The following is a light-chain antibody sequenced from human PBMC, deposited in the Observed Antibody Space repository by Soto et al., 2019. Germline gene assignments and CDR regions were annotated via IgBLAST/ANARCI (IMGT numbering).Light chain of an antibody. Sequence: EIVLTQSPGTLSLSPGERATLSCRASQSVSSSYLAWYQQKPGQAPRHLIYGASSRATGIQDRFSGSGSGTDFTLTISRLEPEDFAVYYCQQYGSSPRFTFGPGTKVDIK. J-gene: IGKJ3*01. V-gene: IGKV3-20*01. CDR1: QSVSSSY. CDR3: QQYGSSPRFT. CDR2: GAS.